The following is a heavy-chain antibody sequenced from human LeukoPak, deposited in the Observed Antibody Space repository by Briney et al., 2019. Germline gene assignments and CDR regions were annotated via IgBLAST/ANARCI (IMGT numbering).Heavy chain of an antibody. Sequence: SETLSLTCAVSGYSISNSYYWGGIRQPPGKGLEWIGSIYHTGGTYYNPSLKSRVTISIDTSKNQFSLNLSSVTAADTAVYYCARDAQTYYYDTSGYYFEYWGQGTLVTVSS. CDR3: ARDAQTYYYDTSGYYFEY. D-gene: IGHD3-22*01. CDR2: IYHTGGT. J-gene: IGHJ4*02. V-gene: IGHV4-38-2*02. CDR1: GYSISNSYY.